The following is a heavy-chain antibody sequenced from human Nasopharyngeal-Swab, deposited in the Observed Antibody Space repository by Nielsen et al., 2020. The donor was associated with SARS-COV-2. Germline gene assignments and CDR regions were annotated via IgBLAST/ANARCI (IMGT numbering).Heavy chain of an antibody. V-gene: IGHV3-23*01. CDR1: GYSFRTYG. CDR2: IVGSDDNSGSGGST. Sequence: GESLKISCVASGYSFRTYGMSWVRQAPGKGLEWVAAIVGSDDNSGSGGSTYYADSVKGRFTVSRDNSKNTLFLEMDSLRAEDTAVYYCARGSSVHAFDVWGQGTEVTVSS. J-gene: IGHJ3*01. D-gene: IGHD3-10*01. CDR3: ARGSSVHAFDV.